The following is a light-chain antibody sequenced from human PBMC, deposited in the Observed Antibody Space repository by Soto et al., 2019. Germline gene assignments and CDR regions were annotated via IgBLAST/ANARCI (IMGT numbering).Light chain of an antibody. CDR3: QSYDISLHNYV. V-gene: IGLV1-40*01. Sequence: QSVLTQPPSVSWAPGQRVSISCTGSTSNIGAPYDVHWYQHLPGTAPKLLIYGDNNRPSGVPDRFSGSKSGTSASLAITRLQAEDEADYYCQSYDISLHNYVFGTGTKATVL. J-gene: IGLJ1*01. CDR1: TSNIGAPYD. CDR2: GDN.